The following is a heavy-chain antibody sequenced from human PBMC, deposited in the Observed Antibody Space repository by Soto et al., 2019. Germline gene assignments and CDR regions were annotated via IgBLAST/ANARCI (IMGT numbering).Heavy chain of an antibody. CDR2: ISSNSGYI. Sequence: QVQMVESGGGLVKPGGSLRLSYAASGFTFSDHYMSWIRQTPGKGLEWVSYISSNSGYIKYADSVKGRFTISRDNAKNSVSLQMNSLRVEDTAVYYCARGQLLSYYYGMDVWGQGTSVTVSS. V-gene: IGHV3-11*05. CDR1: GFTFSDHY. D-gene: IGHD2-2*01. J-gene: IGHJ6*02. CDR3: ARGQLLSYYYGMDV.